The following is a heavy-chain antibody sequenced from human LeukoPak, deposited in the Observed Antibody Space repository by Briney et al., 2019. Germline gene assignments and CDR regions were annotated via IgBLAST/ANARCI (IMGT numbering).Heavy chain of an antibody. CDR2: ISGTSRST. J-gene: IGHJ4*02. CDR3: ARDLMGIAYRGAFYY. V-gene: IGHV3-23*01. Sequence: GGSLRLSCAASGFTFSSYAMSWVRQAPGKGLEWVSAISGTSRSTYYADSVKGRFTLSRDNSKNTLYLQMNSLRAEDTAVYYCARDLMGIAYRGAFYYWGQGTLVTVSS. CDR1: GFTFSSYA. D-gene: IGHD6-13*01.